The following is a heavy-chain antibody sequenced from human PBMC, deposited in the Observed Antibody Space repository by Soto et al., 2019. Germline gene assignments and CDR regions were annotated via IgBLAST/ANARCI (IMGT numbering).Heavy chain of an antibody. D-gene: IGHD6-13*01. Sequence: ASVKVSCKASGYTFTSYGISWVRQAPGQGLEWMGGIIPIFGTANYAQKLQGRVTMTTDTSTSTAYMELRSLRSDDTAVYYCAADRIAAAGTSRRNWFDPWG. V-gene: IGHV1-18*01. J-gene: IGHJ5*02. CDR2: IIPIFGTA. CDR3: AADRIAAAGTSRRNWFDP. CDR1: GYTFTSYG.